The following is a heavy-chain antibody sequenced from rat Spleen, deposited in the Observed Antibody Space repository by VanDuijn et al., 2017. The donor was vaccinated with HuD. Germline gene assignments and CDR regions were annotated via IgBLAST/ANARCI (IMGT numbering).Heavy chain of an antibody. CDR2: ISNDGVNT. V-gene: IGHV5-31*01. Sequence: EVQLVESGGGLVQPGRSLKLSCVASGFTFNNYWMTWIRQAPGKGLEWVSSISNDGVNTYYPDSVKGRFTISRDNAESIVYLQMNSLKSEDTATYYCTRYDATAEFDYWGQGVMVTVSS. CDR1: GFTFNNYW. CDR3: TRYDATAEFDY. J-gene: IGHJ2*01. D-gene: IGHD1-12*01.